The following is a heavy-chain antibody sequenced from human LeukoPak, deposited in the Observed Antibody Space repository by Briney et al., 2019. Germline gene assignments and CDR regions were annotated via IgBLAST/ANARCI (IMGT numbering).Heavy chain of an antibody. CDR3: TSLTVAGNFDH. CDR1: GFTFSS. D-gene: IGHD6-19*01. CDR2: ISSSGGTR. V-gene: IGHV3-48*03. J-gene: IGHJ4*02. Sequence: GGSLRLSCAASGFTFSSSGFIFSDYEMYWVRQAPGKGLEWVSYISSSGGTRYYADPVKGRFTISRDNAKKSLYLHMDSLRAEDTAVYYCTSLTVAGNFDHWGRGILVTVSS.